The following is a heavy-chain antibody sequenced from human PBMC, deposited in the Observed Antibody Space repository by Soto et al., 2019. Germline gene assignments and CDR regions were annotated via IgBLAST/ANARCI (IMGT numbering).Heavy chain of an antibody. V-gene: IGHV1-69*02. CDR1: GGTYSSNT. D-gene: IGHD3-22*01. CDR3: ARGPVGGVYYYDSSGYSGMDV. J-gene: IGHJ6*02. CDR2: IIPILGIA. Sequence: ASVKLSCKDSGGTYSSNTISWVQQAPGQGLEWMGRIIPILGIANYAQKFQGRVTITADKSTSTAYMELSSLRSEDTAVYYCARGPVGGVYYYDSSGYSGMDVWGQGTTVTVSS.